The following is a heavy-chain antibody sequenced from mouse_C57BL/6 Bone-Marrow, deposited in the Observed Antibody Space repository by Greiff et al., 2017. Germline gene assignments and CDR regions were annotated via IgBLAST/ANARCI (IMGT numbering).Heavy chain of an antibody. V-gene: IGHV2-6-1*01. D-gene: IGHD1-1*01. CDR2: IWSDGIT. CDR1: GFSLTSYG. Sequence: VTLMESGPGLVAPSQSLSITCTVSGFSLTSYGVHWVRQPPGKGLEWLVVIWSDGITTYNSALKSRLSLSKDNSKSQVFLKMNSLPPDATAMYYCARQLRYAIDYWGQGTSVTVAS. CDR3: ARQLRYAIDY. J-gene: IGHJ4*01.